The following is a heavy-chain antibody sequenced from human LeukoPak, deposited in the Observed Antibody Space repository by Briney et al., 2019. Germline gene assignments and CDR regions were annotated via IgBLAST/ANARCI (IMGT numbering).Heavy chain of an antibody. J-gene: IGHJ5*02. D-gene: IGHD3-16*01. Sequence: PGGSLRHSCAASGFTFSSYEMNWVRQAPGKGLEWVSGISGSGGNTYYADSVKGRFTISRDNSKNTLYLQMNSLRAEDTAVYYCAKDDNYIRFLSWGQGTLVTVSS. CDR3: AKDDNYIRFLS. CDR2: ISGSGGNT. CDR1: GFTFSSYE. V-gene: IGHV3-23*01.